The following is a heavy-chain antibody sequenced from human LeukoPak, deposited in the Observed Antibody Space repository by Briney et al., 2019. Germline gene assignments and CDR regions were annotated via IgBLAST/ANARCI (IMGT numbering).Heavy chain of an antibody. CDR1: GFTVSRNY. V-gene: IGHV3-53*01. J-gene: IGHJ6*03. Sequence: AGGSLRLSCAASGFTVSRNYMSWVRQAPGKGLEWVSVIYSGGSTYYADSVKGRFTISRDNSKNTLYLQMNSLRAEDTAVYYCAKDPFIAAAGTGYYYMDVWGKGTTVTISS. CDR2: IYSGGST. CDR3: AKDPFIAAAGTGYYYMDV. D-gene: IGHD6-13*01.